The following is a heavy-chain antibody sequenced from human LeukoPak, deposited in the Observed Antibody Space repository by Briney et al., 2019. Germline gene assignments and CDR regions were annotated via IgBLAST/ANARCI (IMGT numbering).Heavy chain of an antibody. V-gene: IGHV3-48*01. Sequence: GGSLRLSCAASGFTFSSYSMNWVRQAPGKGLEWVSYISSSSSTIYYADSLKGRFTISRDNAKNSLYLQMNSLRAEDTAVYYCARDRSYYGSGSFWDYWGQGTLVTVSS. J-gene: IGHJ4*02. CDR2: ISSSSSTI. CDR1: GFTFSSYS. D-gene: IGHD3-10*01. CDR3: ARDRSYYGSGSFWDY.